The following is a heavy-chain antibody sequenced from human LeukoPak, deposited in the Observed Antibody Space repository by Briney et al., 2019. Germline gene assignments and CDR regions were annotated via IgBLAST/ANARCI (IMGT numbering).Heavy chain of an antibody. V-gene: IGHV1-18*04. CDR3: AREDSDYGDYIRLDY. J-gene: IGHJ4*02. D-gene: IGHD4-17*01. Sequence: GASVTVSCKAPGYTFTSYGITWVRQAPGQGLEWMGWISAYNGNTNYAQKLQGRVTMTTDTSTSTAYMELRSLRSDDTAIYYCAREDSDYGDYIRLDYWGQGTLVTVSS. CDR2: ISAYNGNT. CDR1: GYTFTSYG.